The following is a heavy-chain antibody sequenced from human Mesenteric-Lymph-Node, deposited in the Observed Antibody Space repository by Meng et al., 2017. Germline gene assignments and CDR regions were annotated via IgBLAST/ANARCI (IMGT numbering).Heavy chain of an antibody. CDR3: GRDQGRQLINH. Sequence: QVQLKGSGPGLVKPSGTLSLTCTVSGDSISSDIWWSWVRQPPGKGLEWIGEVYHRGDTNYNPSLKSRVVISVDRSKNQFSLNLSSVTAADTAVYYCGRDQGRQLINHWGQGTLVTVSS. V-gene: IGHV4-4*02. CDR2: VYHRGDT. CDR1: GDSISSDIW. D-gene: IGHD1-1*01. J-gene: IGHJ4*02.